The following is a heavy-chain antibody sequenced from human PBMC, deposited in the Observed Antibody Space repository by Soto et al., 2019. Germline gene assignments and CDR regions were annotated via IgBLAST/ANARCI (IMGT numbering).Heavy chain of an antibody. CDR3: ARGGSEPVRTVDY. CDR2: ISYDGSNK. V-gene: IGHV3-30-3*01. D-gene: IGHD3-16*01. Sequence: GGSLRLSCAASGFTFSSYAMHWVRQAPGKGLEWVAVISYDGSNKYYADSVKGRFTISRDNSKNTLYLQMNSLGAEDTAVYYCARGGSEPVRTVDYWGQGTLVTVSS. CDR1: GFTFSSYA. J-gene: IGHJ4*02.